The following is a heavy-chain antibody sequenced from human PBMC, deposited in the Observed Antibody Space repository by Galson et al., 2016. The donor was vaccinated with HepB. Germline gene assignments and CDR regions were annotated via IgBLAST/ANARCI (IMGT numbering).Heavy chain of an antibody. V-gene: IGHV3-66*01. CDR2: IYXDGTT. CDR3: ASCMGWYGMCAFEI. J-gene: IGHJ3*02. CDR1: GFTVSGSY. D-gene: IGHD6-13*01. Sequence: LRLSCAVSGFTVSGSYMSWVRQAPXXGLEXXSVIYXDGTTKYAXSVKDRFIISRDNSKNTLYLQMNSLRAEDTAVYYCASCMGWYGMCAFEIWGQGTMVTVSS.